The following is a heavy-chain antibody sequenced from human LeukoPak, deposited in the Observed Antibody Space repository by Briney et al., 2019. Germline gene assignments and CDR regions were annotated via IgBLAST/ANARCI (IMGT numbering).Heavy chain of an antibody. Sequence: PGGSLRLSCAASGFSFSSCAMSWVRQAPGKGLEWVSSISGSGDNTYYAESVKGRFTISRDNYKNTLFLQMNSLRAEDTAVFYCAKRSGYTTGWFFDFWGQGTLVTVSS. V-gene: IGHV3-23*01. J-gene: IGHJ4*02. CDR1: GFSFSSCA. CDR2: ISGSGDNT. CDR3: AKRSGYTTGWFFDF. D-gene: IGHD6-19*01.